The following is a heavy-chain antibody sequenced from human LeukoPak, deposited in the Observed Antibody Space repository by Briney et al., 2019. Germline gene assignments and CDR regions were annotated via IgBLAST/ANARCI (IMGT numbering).Heavy chain of an antibody. CDR3: ARLRKLGSSLDP. D-gene: IGHD2-15*01. J-gene: IGHJ5*02. Sequence: PSQTLSLTCTVSGGSISSGSYYWSWIRQPAGKGLEWIGYIYYSGNSNYNPSLKSRVTLSVDTSKSLFSLKLSSVTAADTAVYYCARLRKLGSSLDPWGQGTLVTVSS. CDR2: IYYSGNS. CDR1: GGSISSGSYY. V-gene: IGHV4-61*10.